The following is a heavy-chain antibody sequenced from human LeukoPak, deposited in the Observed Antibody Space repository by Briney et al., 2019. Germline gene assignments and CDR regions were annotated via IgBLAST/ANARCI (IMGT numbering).Heavy chain of an antibody. D-gene: IGHD2-2*01. Sequence: PSETLSLTCTVSGGSISSSRYYWGWIRQPPGKGLEWIGSIYYSGSTYYNPSLKSRVTISVDTSKNQFSLKLSSVTAADTAVYYCARDESWDIVVVPAAIHGSYFDYWGQGTLVTVSS. CDR1: GGSISSSRYY. V-gene: IGHV4-39*07. J-gene: IGHJ4*02. CDR3: ARDESWDIVVVPAAIHGSYFDY. CDR2: IYYSGST.